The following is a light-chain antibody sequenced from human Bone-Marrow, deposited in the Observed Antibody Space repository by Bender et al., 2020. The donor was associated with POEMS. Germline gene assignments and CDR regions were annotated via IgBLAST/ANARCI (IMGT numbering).Light chain of an antibody. V-gene: IGLV1-40*01. J-gene: IGLJ3*02. CDR2: ANI. Sequence: QSVLTQPPSVSGAPGQRVTISCTGSNTNIGICFYVNWYQVLPGTAPRLLIYANINRPSGVPDRFSGSKSGTSVSLAITGLQAEDEADYYCQSFDTSLSGWVFGAGTKLTV. CDR3: QSFDTSLSGWV. CDR1: NTNIGICFY.